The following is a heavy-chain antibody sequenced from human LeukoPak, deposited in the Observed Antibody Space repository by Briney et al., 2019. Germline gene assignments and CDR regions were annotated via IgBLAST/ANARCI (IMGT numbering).Heavy chain of an antibody. V-gene: IGHV1-8*01. J-gene: IGHJ5*02. CDR2: VNPNSGNT. CDR3: ARGVGYSEGNWFDP. CDR1: GYTFTSYD. D-gene: IGHD5-18*01. Sequence: ASVKVSCKASGYTFTSYDINWVRQATGQGLEWMGWVNPNSGNTGYAQKFQGRVTMTRNTSISTAYMELSSLRSEDTAVYYCARGVGYSEGNWFDPWGQGTLVTVSS.